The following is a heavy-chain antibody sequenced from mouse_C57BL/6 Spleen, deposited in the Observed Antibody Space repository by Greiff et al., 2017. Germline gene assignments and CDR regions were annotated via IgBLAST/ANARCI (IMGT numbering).Heavy chain of an antibody. CDR1: GYTFTSYG. CDR2: IYPRSGNT. D-gene: IGHD2-5*01. Sequence: VQGVESGAELARPGASVKLSCKASGYTFTSYGISWVKQRTGQGLEWIGEIYPRSGNTYYNEKFKGKATLTADKSSSTAYMELRSLTSEDSAVYFCLYYSNYDYYAMDYWGQGTSVTVSS. J-gene: IGHJ4*01. CDR3: LYYSNYDYYAMDY. V-gene: IGHV1-81*01.